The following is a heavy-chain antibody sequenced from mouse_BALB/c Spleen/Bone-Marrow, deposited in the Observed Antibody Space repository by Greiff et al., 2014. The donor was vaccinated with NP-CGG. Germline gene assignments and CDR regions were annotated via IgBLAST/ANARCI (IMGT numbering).Heavy chain of an antibody. CDR3: ARHGYYGSRAMDY. J-gene: IGHJ4*01. CDR2: ISNGGGST. CDR1: GFTFSSYT. Sequence: EVKLVESGGGLVQPGGSLKLSCAASGFTFSSYTMSWVRQTPEKGLEWVAYISNGGGSTYYPDTVKGRFTISRDNAKNTLYLQMSSLKSEDTAVYYCARHGYYGSRAMDYWGQGTSVTVSS. V-gene: IGHV5-12-2*01. D-gene: IGHD1-1*01.